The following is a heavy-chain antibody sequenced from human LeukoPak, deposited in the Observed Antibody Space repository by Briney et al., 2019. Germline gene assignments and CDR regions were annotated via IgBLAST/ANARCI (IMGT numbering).Heavy chain of an antibody. D-gene: IGHD4/OR15-4a*01. Sequence: PGESLKISCKGSGYSFTSYWIGWVRQMPGKGLEWMGIIYPGDSDTRYSPSFQGQVTISADKSMSTAYLQWSSLKASDSGRYYCARFLDYGDHLGYFDNWGQGALVTVSS. CDR3: ARFLDYGDHLGYFDN. CDR1: GYSFTSYW. CDR2: IYPGDSDT. V-gene: IGHV5-51*01. J-gene: IGHJ4*02.